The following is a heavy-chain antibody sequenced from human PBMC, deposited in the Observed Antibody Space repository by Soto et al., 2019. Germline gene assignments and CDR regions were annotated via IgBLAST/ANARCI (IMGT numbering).Heavy chain of an antibody. CDR3: ASIAVAADSRWFDP. V-gene: IGHV4-34*01. D-gene: IGHD6-19*01. Sequence: PSETLSLTCAVYGGSFSGYYWSWIRQPPGKGLEWIGEINHSGSTNYNPSLKSRVTISVDTSKNQFSLKLSSVTAADTAVYYCASIAVAADSRWFDPWGQGTLVTVSS. J-gene: IGHJ5*02. CDR2: INHSGST. CDR1: GGSFSGYY.